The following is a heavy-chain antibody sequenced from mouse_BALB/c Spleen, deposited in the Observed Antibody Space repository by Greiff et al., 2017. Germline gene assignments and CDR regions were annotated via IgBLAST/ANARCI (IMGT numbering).Heavy chain of an antibody. V-gene: IGHV1S56*01. D-gene: IGHD4-1*01. CDR2: IFPGDGST. CDR1: GYTFTSYD. CDR3: ARSESWDGCAY. J-gene: IGHJ3*01. Sequence: VQLQQSGTVLVKPGASVKLSCKASGYTFTSYDINWVRQRPEQGLEWIGWIFPGDGSTKYNEKFKGKATLTTDKSSSTVYMQLSRLTSEDSAVYFCARSESWDGCAYWGQGTLVTVSA.